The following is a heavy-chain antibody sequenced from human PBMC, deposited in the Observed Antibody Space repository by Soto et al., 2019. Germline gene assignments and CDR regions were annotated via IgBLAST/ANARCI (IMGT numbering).Heavy chain of an antibody. CDR3: AKGWLYGAGMGV. CDR1: GFTYSSYA. V-gene: IGHV3-23*01. D-gene: IGHD3-22*01. J-gene: IGHJ6*02. CDR2: SSGNGDEI. Sequence: EVQLLESGGGLVQPGGSLRLSCAASGFTYSSYAMSWVRQAPGKGLEWVSSSSGNGDEIYHADSVRGRFTISRDNSKNMLYLQMNPLRAEDTAVYYCAKGWLYGAGMGVWGQGSTVTVSS.